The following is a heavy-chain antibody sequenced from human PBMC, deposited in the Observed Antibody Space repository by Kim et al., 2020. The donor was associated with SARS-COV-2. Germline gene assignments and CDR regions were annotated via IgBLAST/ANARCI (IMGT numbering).Heavy chain of an antibody. Sequence: YNPSLKSQVTISLDTSKNQFSLNLSSVTAADTAVYYCARVTDFCSGYYIDYWGQGTLVTVSS. CDR3: ARVTDFCSGYYIDY. V-gene: IGHV4-59*01. D-gene: IGHD3-3*01. J-gene: IGHJ4*02.